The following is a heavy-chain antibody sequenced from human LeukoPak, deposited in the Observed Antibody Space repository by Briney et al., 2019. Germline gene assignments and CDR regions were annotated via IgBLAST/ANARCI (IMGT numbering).Heavy chain of an antibody. Sequence: PGGSLRLSCAASGFTFSSYAMSWVRQAPGKGLEWVSGISWNSGSIGYADSVKGRFTISRDNAKNSLYLQMNTLRAEDTALYYCAKGDSGYYVRAFDYWGQGTLVTVSS. J-gene: IGHJ4*02. D-gene: IGHD3-22*01. CDR3: AKGDSGYYVRAFDY. V-gene: IGHV3-9*01. CDR2: ISWNSGSI. CDR1: GFTFSSYA.